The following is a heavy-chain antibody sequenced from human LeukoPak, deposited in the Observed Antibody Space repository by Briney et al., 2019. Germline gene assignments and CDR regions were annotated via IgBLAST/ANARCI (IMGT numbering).Heavy chain of an antibody. Sequence: SETLSLTCAVYGGSFSGYYWSWIRQPPGKGLEWIGEINHSGSTNYNPSLKSRVTISVDTSKNQFPLKLSYVTAADTAVYYCARSGKLGRYCSSTSCYSIDYWGQGTLVTVSS. D-gene: IGHD2-2*01. CDR2: INHSGST. CDR3: ARSGKLGRYCSSTSCYSIDY. CDR1: GGSFSGYY. V-gene: IGHV4-34*01. J-gene: IGHJ4*02.